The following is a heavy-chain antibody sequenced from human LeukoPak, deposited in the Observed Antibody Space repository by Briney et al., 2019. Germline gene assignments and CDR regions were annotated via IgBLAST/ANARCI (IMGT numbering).Heavy chain of an antibody. CDR3: AIPAGYCSSTSCYRDY. V-gene: IGHV4-39*01. Sequence: SETLSLTCTVSGGSISSSSYYWGWLRQPPGKGLEWIGSIYYSGSTYYNPYLKSRVTISVDTSKNQFSLKLSSVTAADTAVYYCAIPAGYCSSTSCYRDYWGQGTLVTVSS. D-gene: IGHD2-2*01. J-gene: IGHJ4*02. CDR1: GGSISSSSYY. CDR2: IYYSGST.